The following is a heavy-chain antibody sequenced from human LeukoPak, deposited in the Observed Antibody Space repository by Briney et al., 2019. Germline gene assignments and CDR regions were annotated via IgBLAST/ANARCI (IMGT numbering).Heavy chain of an antibody. CDR3: ARRTGGIAARPRWFDP. CDR1: GGSFSGYY. V-gene: IGHV4-34*01. Sequence: PSETLSLTCAVYGGSFSGYYWSWIRQPPGKGLEWLGEINHSGSTNYNPSLKSRVTISVDTSKNQFSLKLSSVTAADTAVYYCARRTGGIAARPRWFDPWGQGTLVTVSS. J-gene: IGHJ5*02. CDR2: INHSGST. D-gene: IGHD6-6*01.